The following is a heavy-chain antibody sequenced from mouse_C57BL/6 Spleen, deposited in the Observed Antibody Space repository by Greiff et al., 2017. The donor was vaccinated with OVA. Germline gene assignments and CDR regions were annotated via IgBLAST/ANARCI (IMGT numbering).Heavy chain of an antibody. V-gene: IGHV1-55*01. CDR2: IYPGSGST. D-gene: IGHD2-4*01. Sequence: QVQLQQPGAELVKPGASVKMSCKASGYTFTSYWITWVKQRPGQGLEWIGDIYPGSGSTNYNEKFKSKATLTVDTSSSTAYMQLSSLTSEDSAVYDCARSIDDYDEGFAYWGQGTLVTVSA. CDR1: GYTFTSYW. J-gene: IGHJ3*01. CDR3: ARSIDDYDEGFAY.